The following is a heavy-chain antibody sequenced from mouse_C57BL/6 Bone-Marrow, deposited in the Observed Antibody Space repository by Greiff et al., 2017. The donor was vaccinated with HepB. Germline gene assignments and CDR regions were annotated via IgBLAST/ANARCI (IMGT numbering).Heavy chain of an antibody. J-gene: IGHJ4*01. D-gene: IGHD1-1*01. CDR3: ARDYYGSSYDYAMDY. CDR2: IDPSDSET. V-gene: IGHV1-52*01. Sequence: QVQLQQPGAELVRPGSSVKLSCKASGYTFTSYWMHWVKQRPRQGLEWIGNIDPSDSETHYNQKFKDKATLTVDKSSSTAYMQLSSLTSEDSAVYYCARDYYGSSYDYAMDYWGQGTSVTVSS. CDR1: GYTFTSYW.